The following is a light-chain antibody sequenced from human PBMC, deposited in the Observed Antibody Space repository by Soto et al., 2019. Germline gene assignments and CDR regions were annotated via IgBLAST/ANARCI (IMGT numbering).Light chain of an antibody. CDR3: QQYNSYSL. J-gene: IGKJ4*01. CDR2: DAS. V-gene: IGKV1-5*01. CDR1: QSISSW. Sequence: DIQMTQSPSALSASVGDRATITCRASQSISSWLAWYQQKPGKAPKLLIYDASSLQSGVPSRFSGSGSGTEFTLTISSLQPDDFATYYCQQYNSYSLFGGGTRWIS.